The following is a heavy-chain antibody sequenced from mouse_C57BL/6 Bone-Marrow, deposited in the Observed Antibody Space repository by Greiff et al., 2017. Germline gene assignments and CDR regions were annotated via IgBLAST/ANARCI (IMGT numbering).Heavy chain of an antibody. Sequence: EVHLVESGGDLVKPGGSLKLSCAASGFTFSSYGMSWVRQTPDKRLEWVATISSGGSYTYYPDSVKGRFTISRDNAKNTLYLQMSSLKSEDTAMYYCARHRGNYEYFDYWGQGTTLTVSS. D-gene: IGHD2-1*01. CDR2: ISSGGSYT. CDR3: ARHRGNYEYFDY. V-gene: IGHV5-6*01. J-gene: IGHJ2*01. CDR1: GFTFSSYG.